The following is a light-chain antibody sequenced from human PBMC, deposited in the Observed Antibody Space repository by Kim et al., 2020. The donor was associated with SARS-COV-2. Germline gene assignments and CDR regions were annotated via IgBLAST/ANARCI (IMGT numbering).Light chain of an antibody. J-gene: IGKJ3*01. CDR2: DAS. CDR1: QSVSSN. Sequence: IVMTQSPATLSVSPGERATLSCRASQSVSSNLAWYQQKPGQAPRLLIYDASTRAMGIPARFSGSESGTEFTLTISSLQSEDYAIYYCHQYDKWPPAFGPGTKVDIK. V-gene: IGKV3D-15*01. CDR3: HQYDKWPPA.